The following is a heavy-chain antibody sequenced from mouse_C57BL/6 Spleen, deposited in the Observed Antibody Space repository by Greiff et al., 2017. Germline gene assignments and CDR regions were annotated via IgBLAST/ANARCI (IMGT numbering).Heavy chain of an antibody. J-gene: IGHJ2*01. CDR1: GFTFSSYT. V-gene: IGHV5-9*01. Sequence: VESGGGLVKPGGSLKLSCAASGFTFSSYTMSWVRQTPEKRLEWVATISGGGGNTYYPDSVKGRFTISRDNAKNTLYLQMSSLRSEDTALYSCARHGVLRDYFDYWGQGTTLTVSS. CDR3: ARHGVLRDYFDY. CDR2: ISGGGGNT. D-gene: IGHD1-1*01.